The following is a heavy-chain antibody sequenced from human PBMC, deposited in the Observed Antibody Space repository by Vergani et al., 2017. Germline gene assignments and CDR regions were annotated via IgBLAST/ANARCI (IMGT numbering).Heavy chain of an antibody. D-gene: IGHD2-15*01. CDR1: GFTFNQYG. V-gene: IGHV3-33*01. Sequence: QVQLVESGGGVVQPGRSLRLSCAASGFTFNQYGMHWVRQAPGKGLEWVAVTWYDGNNKQYADSVKGRFTISRDNSKSTMYLQMNSLRDEDTAVYYCAIINNVVAALFDYWGQGTLVTVSS. CDR2: TWYDGNNK. CDR3: AIINNVVAALFDY. J-gene: IGHJ4*02.